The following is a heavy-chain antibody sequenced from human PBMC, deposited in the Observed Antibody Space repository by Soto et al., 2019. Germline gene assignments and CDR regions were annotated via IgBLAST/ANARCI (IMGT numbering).Heavy chain of an antibody. D-gene: IGHD1-7*01. J-gene: IGHJ6*02. CDR3: ARVLLPGTTPYYYNMDV. Sequence: ASVKVSCKASGYTFSSYAITWVRQAPGHGLEWMGWISGYNGYTKYPQTLQDRVTMTTDTSTSTAYMEVRSLRSDDTAVYYCARVLLPGTTPYYYNMDVWGQGTTVTVSS. CDR1: GYTFSSYA. CDR2: ISGYNGYT. V-gene: IGHV1-18*04.